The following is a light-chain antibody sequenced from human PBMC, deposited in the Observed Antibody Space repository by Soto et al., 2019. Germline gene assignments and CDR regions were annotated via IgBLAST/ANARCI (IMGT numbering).Light chain of an antibody. Sequence: QPVLTQPSSLSASPGASASLTCTLRSGLNVGTYRIYWYQQKPGSPPQYLLRYKSDSDKQQGSGVPSRFSGSKDASANAGILLISGLQSEDEADYYCMIWHSSAYVFGTGTKVTVL. J-gene: IGLJ1*01. V-gene: IGLV5-45*03. CDR1: SGLNVGTYR. CDR3: MIWHSSAYV. CDR2: YKSDSDK.